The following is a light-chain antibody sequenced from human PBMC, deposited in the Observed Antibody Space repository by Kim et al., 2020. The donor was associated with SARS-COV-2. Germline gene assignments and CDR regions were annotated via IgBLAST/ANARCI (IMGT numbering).Light chain of an antibody. Sequence: EIVMTQSPATLSVSPGERATLSCRASRSVSSNLAWYQQKPGQAPKLLIYDASTRASGIPARFSGSGAGTEFTLTISSLQSEDFAVYYCQQYESWPPYTFGQGTKLDI. CDR2: DAS. V-gene: IGKV3-15*01. CDR1: RSVSSN. J-gene: IGKJ2*01. CDR3: QQYESWPPYT.